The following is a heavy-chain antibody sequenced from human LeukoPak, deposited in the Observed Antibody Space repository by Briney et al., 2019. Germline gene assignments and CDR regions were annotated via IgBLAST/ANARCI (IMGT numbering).Heavy chain of an antibody. CDR2: IYHSGST. V-gene: IGHV4-39*07. D-gene: IGHD5-18*01. Sequence: TSETLSLTCTVSGGSISSGGYYWNWIRQHPGKGLEWIGSIYHSGSTYYNPSLKSRVTISVDTSKNQFSLKLSSVTAADTAVYYCAREAAIQLWFFDYWGQGTLVTVSS. CDR3: AREAAIQLWFFDY. J-gene: IGHJ4*02. CDR1: GGSISSGGYY.